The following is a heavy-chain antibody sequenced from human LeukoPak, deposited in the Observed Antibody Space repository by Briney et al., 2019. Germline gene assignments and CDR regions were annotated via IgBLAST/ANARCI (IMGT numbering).Heavy chain of an antibody. D-gene: IGHD6-13*01. CDR2: INHSGST. CDR1: GGSFSGYY. CDR3: ARGDRYNSNWPSDY. V-gene: IGHV4-34*01. J-gene: IGHJ4*02. Sequence: SETLSLTCAVYGGSFSGYYWSWIRQPPGKRLEWIGEINHSGSTNYNPSLKSRVTISVDMSKNQFSLKLTSVTAADTAVYYCARGDRYNSNWPSDYWGQGTLVTVSS.